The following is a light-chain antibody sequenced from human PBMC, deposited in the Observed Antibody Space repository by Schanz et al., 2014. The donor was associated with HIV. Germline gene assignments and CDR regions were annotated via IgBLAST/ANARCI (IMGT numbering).Light chain of an antibody. CDR1: QSVSNRY. V-gene: IGKV3-20*01. J-gene: IGKJ4*01. CDR2: GAS. Sequence: EIVLTQSPGTLSLSPGDRATLSCRASQSVSNRYLAWYQQKRGQAPRLLIYGASNRATGIPVRFSGSGFGTDFTLTISSLEPEDFATYYCQQSYSTPLTFGGGTKVEIK. CDR3: QQSYSTPLT.